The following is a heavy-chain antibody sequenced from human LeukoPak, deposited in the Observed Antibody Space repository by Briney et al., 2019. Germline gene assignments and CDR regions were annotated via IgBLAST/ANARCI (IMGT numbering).Heavy chain of an antibody. CDR2: IYYSGST. J-gene: IGHJ4*02. D-gene: IGHD3-10*01. CDR3: ARYIPRGGIDY. CDR1: GGSISSYY. Sequence: WETLSLTCTVSGGSISSYYWSWIRQPPGKGLEWIGYIYYSGSTNYNPSLKSRVTISVDTSKNQFSLKLSSVTAADSAVYYCARYIPRGGIDYWGQGTLVTVSS. V-gene: IGHV4-59*01.